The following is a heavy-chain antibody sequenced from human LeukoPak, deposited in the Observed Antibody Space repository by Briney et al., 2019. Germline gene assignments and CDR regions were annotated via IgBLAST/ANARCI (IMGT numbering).Heavy chain of an antibody. V-gene: IGHV4-59*01. J-gene: IGHJ4*02. Sequence: PSETLSLTCTVSGGSISTYYWSWMRQPPGRGLEWLGYIYYSGSTNHNPSLQSRVTISVDTSKNQFSLKLNSVTAADTAVYYCARGGVPGGFYGSFDYWGQGTLVSVSS. CDR3: ARGGVPGGFYGSFDY. CDR2: IYYSGST. D-gene: IGHD3-3*01. CDR1: GGSISTYY.